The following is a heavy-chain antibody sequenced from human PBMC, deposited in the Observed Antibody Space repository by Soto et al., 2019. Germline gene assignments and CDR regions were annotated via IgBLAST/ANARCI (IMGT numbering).Heavy chain of an antibody. V-gene: IGHV1-24*01. Sequence: GASVKVSCKVSGYTRTELSVHWVRQAPGKGLEWMGGIDREDGETFYAQTLQGRVTMTRDTSTSTVYMELSSLRSEDTAVYYCARVGPPFEYWGQGTLVTVSS. CDR1: GYTRTELS. J-gene: IGHJ4*02. CDR3: ARVGPPFEY. CDR2: IDREDGET.